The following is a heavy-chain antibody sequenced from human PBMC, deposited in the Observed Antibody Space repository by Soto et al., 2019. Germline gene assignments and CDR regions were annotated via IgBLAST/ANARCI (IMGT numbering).Heavy chain of an antibody. CDR1: GGSISRSSYY. V-gene: IGHV4-39*01. CDR3: ARQLRRGPIVKGMDV. CDR2: IYYSGST. Sequence: SETLSLTCTVSGGSISRSSYYWGWIRQPPGKGLEWIGSIYYSGSTYYNPSLKSRVTISAATSKNQFSLQLSSVTAADTAVSYCARQLRRGPIVKGMDVWGQGTTVTVSS. D-gene: IGHD2-21*01. J-gene: IGHJ6*02.